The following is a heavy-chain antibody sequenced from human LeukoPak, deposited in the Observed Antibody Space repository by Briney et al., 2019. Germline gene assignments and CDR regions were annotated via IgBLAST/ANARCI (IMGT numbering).Heavy chain of an antibody. J-gene: IGHJ4*02. CDR1: GFTFSSSS. Sequence: GGSLRLSCAASGFTFSSSSMNWVRQAPGKGLEWVSSISSSGSYIYYVDSLKGRFTISRDNAKNSLYLQLNSLRAEDTAVYYCARGGGSEEGFDYWGQGTLVTVSS. V-gene: IGHV3-21*01. CDR3: ARGGGSEEGFDY. D-gene: IGHD1-26*01. CDR2: ISSSGSYI.